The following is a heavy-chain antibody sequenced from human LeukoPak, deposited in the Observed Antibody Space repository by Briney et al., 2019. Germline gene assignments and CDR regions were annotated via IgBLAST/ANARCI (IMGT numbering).Heavy chain of an antibody. J-gene: IGHJ5*02. Sequence: SETLSLTCTVSGGSISSSSYYWGWIRQPPGRGLEWIGSIYYSGSTYYNPSLKSRVTISVDTSKNQFSLKLSSVTAADTAVYYCARRYCSGGSCYSDNWFDPWGQGTLVTVSS. CDR3: ARRYCSGGSCYSDNWFDP. CDR1: GGSISSSSYY. CDR2: IYYSGST. D-gene: IGHD2-15*01. V-gene: IGHV4-39*01.